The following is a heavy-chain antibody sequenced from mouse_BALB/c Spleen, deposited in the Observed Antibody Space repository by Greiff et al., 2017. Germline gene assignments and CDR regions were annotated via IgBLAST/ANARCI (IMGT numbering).Heavy chain of an antibody. V-gene: IGHV1-82*01. CDR2: IYPGDGDT. CDR1: GYAFSSSW. J-gene: IGHJ2*01. D-gene: IGHD1-2*01. Sequence: VKLVESGPELVKPGASVKISCKASGYAFSSSWMNWVKQRPGQGLEWIGRIYPGDGDTNYNGKFKGKATLTADKSSSTAYMQLSSLTSVDSAVYFCARLTTATAAFDYWGQGTTLTVSS. CDR3: ARLTTATAAFDY.